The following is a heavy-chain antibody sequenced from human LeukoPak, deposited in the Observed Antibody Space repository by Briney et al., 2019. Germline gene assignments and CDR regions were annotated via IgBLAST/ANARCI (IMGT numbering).Heavy chain of an antibody. Sequence: GGSLRLSCAASGFTFSSYAMSWVRQAPGKGLEWVSAISGSGGSTYYADSVKGRFTISRDNSKNTLYLQMNGLRAEDTAVYYCAKEAHPMVRGVTIFAAFDIWGQGTMVTVSS. CDR3: AKEAHPMVRGVTIFAAFDI. D-gene: IGHD3-10*01. CDR1: GFTFSSYA. V-gene: IGHV3-23*01. J-gene: IGHJ3*02. CDR2: ISGSGGST.